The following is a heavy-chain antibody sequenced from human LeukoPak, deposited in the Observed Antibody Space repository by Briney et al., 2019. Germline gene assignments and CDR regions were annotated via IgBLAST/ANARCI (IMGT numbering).Heavy chain of an antibody. Sequence: GGSLRLSCAASGFTFDDYAMHWVRQAPGEGLEWVSGISWNSGSIGYADSVKDRFTISRDNAKNSLYLQMNSLRAEDTALYYCAKDRSPPSLLWFGESYGMDVWGQGTTVTVSS. CDR1: GFTFDDYA. CDR2: ISWNSGSI. J-gene: IGHJ6*02. D-gene: IGHD3-10*01. V-gene: IGHV3-9*01. CDR3: AKDRSPPSLLWFGESYGMDV.